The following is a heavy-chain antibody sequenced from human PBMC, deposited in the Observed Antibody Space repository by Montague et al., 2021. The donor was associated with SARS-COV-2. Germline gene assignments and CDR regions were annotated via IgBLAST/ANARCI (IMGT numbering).Heavy chain of an antibody. CDR2: INHSGST. Sequence: SETLSLTCAVSGGSFSGYYWSWIRQPPGKGLEWIGEINHSGSTKYNPSLKSRVTISVDTSKNQFSLKLSSVTVADTAVYYCARGTQRVFTYDDDSSGYASDYWGQGTMVTVSS. CDR3: ARGTQRVFTYDDDSSGYASDY. V-gene: IGHV4-34*01. J-gene: IGHJ4*02. D-gene: IGHD3-22*01. CDR1: GGSFSGYY.